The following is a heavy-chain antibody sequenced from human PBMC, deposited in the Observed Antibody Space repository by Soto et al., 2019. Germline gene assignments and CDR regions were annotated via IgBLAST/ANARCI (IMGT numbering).Heavy chain of an antibody. V-gene: IGHV4-61*01. CDR1: GGSVSSGSYY. D-gene: IGHD2-21*02. Sequence: QVQLQESGPGLVKPSETLSLTCTVSGGSVSSGSYYWSWIRQPPGKGLEWIGYIYYSGSTNYNPSLKSRVTISVDTSKTQFSLKLSSVTAADTAVYYCARAHPHIVVVTATFLFDYWGQGTLVTVSS. J-gene: IGHJ4*02. CDR3: ARAHPHIVVVTATFLFDY. CDR2: IYYSGST.